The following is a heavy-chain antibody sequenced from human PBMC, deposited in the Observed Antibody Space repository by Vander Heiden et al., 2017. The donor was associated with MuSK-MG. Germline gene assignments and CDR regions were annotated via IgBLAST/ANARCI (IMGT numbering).Heavy chain of an antibody. Sequence: QMQLVESGGGVVKPGGSLRPSCAASGFVFSARGMQWVRQAPGKGLEWVAVIFNNGNTHYSDAVRGRFTIARDNSRNTLYLQMSSLRVEDTAVYYCATDYTTRGWSDFWGQGTLVTVPP. V-gene: IGHV3-33*01. CDR1: GFVFSARG. J-gene: IGHJ4*02. D-gene: IGHD6-19*01. CDR3: ATDYTTRGWSDF. CDR2: IFNNGNT.